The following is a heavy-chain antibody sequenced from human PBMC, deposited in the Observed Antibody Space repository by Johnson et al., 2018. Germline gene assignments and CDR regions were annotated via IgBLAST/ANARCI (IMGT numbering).Heavy chain of an antibody. V-gene: IGHV3-9*01. CDR3: AKDFYSGYDSPFDY. Sequence: VQLVQSGGGLVQPGRSLRLSCAASGFTFDDYAMHWVRQAPGKGLEWVSGIRWNSASIGYADSVKGRFTISRDNAKNSLYLQMNSLRAEDTALYYCAKDFYSGYDSPFDYWGQGTLVTVSS. J-gene: IGHJ4*02. CDR2: IRWNSASI. CDR1: GFTFDDYA. D-gene: IGHD5-12*01.